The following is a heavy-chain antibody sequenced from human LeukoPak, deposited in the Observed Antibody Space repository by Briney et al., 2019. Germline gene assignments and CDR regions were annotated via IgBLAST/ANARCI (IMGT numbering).Heavy chain of an antibody. CDR1: GFTFSDYA. CDR3: ARDYWWNYDY. CDR2: ISKDGSDK. D-gene: IGHD1-7*01. Sequence: GGSLRLSCAASGFTFSDYAMHWVRQAPGKGLEWVAVISKDGSDKYYPGSVRGRFTISRDNSKNTIYLQMDSLRAEDTAIYYCARDYWWNYDYWGQGTLATVSS. J-gene: IGHJ4*02. V-gene: IGHV3-30-3*01.